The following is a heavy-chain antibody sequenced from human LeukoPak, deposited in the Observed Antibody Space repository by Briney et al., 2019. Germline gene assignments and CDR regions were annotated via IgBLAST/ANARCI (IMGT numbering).Heavy chain of an antibody. J-gene: IGHJ4*02. V-gene: IGHV3-23*01. Sequence: PGGFLRLSCAASGFTFSSFAMTWVRRAPGKGLEWVSGFDGNGPNTYYADSVKGRWTISRDNSRNTLYLEMNSLRPEDTAIYYCAKPRTTGLGWAQFDYWGQGSLVTVSS. CDR1: GFTFSSFA. CDR2: FDGNGPNT. D-gene: IGHD2-8*02. CDR3: AKPRTTGLGWAQFDY.